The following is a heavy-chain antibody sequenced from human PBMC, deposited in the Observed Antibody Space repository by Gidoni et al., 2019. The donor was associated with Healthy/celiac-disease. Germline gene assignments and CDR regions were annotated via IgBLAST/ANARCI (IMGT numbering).Heavy chain of an antibody. D-gene: IGHD6-13*01. J-gene: IGHJ6*02. CDR1: GYTFTSYD. CDR3: ARGLGSSWYFYYYGMDV. CDR2: MNPNSGNT. V-gene: IGHV1-8*01. Sequence: QVQLVQSGAEVKKPGASVNVSCKASGYTFTSYDINWVRQATGQGLEWMGWMNPNSGNTGYAQKFQGRVTMTRNTSISTAYMERSSLRSEDTAVYYCARGLGSSWYFYYYGMDVWGQGTTVTVSS.